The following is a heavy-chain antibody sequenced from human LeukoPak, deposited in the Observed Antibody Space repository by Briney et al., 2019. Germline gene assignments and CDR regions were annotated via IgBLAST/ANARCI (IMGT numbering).Heavy chain of an antibody. J-gene: IGHJ3*01. V-gene: IGHV1-18*01. Sequence: ASVKVSCKASGYTFTSYDIYWVRQAPGQGLECMGWISAYNGDTRYAQILQGRFTVTTDTSTSTAYMELRSLTYDDTAVYYCARAGYCGDAGCRGGSAFDVWGQGTMVTVSS. CDR1: GYTFTSYD. CDR3: ARAGYCGDAGCRGGSAFDV. CDR2: ISAYNGDT. D-gene: IGHD2-21*01.